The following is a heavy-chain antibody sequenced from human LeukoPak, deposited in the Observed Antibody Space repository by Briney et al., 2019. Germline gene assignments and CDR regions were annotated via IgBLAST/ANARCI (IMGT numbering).Heavy chain of an antibody. Sequence: ASVKVSCKASGYTFTSYGISWVRQAPGQGLEWMGRISTYNGNTNYAQKLQGRVTMTTDTSTSTAYMELRSLRSDDTAVYYCARGPQYPVLRFLEWSTEGDAFDIWGQGTMVTVSS. CDR2: ISTYNGNT. D-gene: IGHD3-3*01. CDR1: GYTFTSYG. CDR3: ARGPQYPVLRFLEWSTEGDAFDI. V-gene: IGHV1-18*01. J-gene: IGHJ3*02.